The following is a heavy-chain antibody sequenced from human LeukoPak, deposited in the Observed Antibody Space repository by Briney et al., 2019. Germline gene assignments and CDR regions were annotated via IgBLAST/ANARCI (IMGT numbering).Heavy chain of an antibody. CDR1: GYTFTGYY. CDR2: IIPIFGTA. CDR3: ARKSRVVVPAAMSGIGPERIHYYYYGMDV. Sequence: GASVKVSYQASGYTFTGYYMLWVRQAPGQGLEWMGGIIPIFGTANYAQKFQGRVTITADESTSTAYMELSSLRSEDTAVYYCARKSRVVVPAAMSGIGPERIHYYYYGMDVCGQGTTVTVSS. V-gene: IGHV1-69*13. J-gene: IGHJ6*02. D-gene: IGHD2-2*01.